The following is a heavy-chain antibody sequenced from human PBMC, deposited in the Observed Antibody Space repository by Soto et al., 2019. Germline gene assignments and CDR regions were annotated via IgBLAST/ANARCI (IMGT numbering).Heavy chain of an antibody. CDR2: IYYSGST. V-gene: IGHV4-61*08. CDR3: ARQHGDYSWDSWYYYMDV. CDR1: GGSISSGGYY. J-gene: IGHJ6*03. D-gene: IGHD4-17*01. Sequence: PSETLSLTCTVSGGSISSGGYYWSWIRQHPGKGLEWIGYIYYSGSTNYNPSLKSRVTISVDTSKNQFSLKLSSVTAADTAVYYCARQHGDYSWDSWYYYMDVWGKGTTVTVSS.